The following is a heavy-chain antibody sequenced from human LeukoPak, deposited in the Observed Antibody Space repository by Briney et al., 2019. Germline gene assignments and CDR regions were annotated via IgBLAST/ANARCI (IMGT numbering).Heavy chain of an antibody. Sequence: PGRSLRPSCAASGFTFSSYAMHWVRQAPGKGLEWVAVISYDGSNKYYADSVKGRFTISRDNSKNTLYLQMNSLRAEDTAVYYCASLYYFMESDAFDIWGQGTMVTVSS. J-gene: IGHJ3*02. CDR2: ISYDGSNK. V-gene: IGHV3-30-3*01. D-gene: IGHD3-10*01. CDR1: GFTFSSYA. CDR3: ASLYYFMESDAFDI.